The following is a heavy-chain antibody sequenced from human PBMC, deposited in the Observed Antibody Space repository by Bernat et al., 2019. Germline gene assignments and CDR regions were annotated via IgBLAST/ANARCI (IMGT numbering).Heavy chain of an antibody. CDR2: TYYRSKWYN. Sequence: QVQLQQSCPGLVKPSQTLSLTCAISGDSVSSNSAAWNWIRQSPSRGLEWLGRTYYRSKWYNDYAVSVKSRITINPDTSKNQFSLQLNSVTPEDTAVYYCIRFSTVTTGKAFDYWGQGTLVTVSS. CDR1: GDSVSSNSAA. CDR3: IRFSTVTTGKAFDY. D-gene: IGHD4-17*01. J-gene: IGHJ4*02. V-gene: IGHV6-1*01.